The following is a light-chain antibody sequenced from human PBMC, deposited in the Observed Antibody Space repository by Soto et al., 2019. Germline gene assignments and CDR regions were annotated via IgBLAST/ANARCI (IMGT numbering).Light chain of an antibody. CDR2: SAS. CDR1: QSISDT. Sequence: EIVMTQSPATLSVSPGGRATLSCRASQSISDTLAWYQQKPGQAPRLLIYSASRRATGFPGRFSGSGSGTGFTPTISSLQSEDLAVYYCQQYGRSPRTFGQGTKVEIK. J-gene: IGKJ1*01. V-gene: IGKV3-15*01. CDR3: QQYGRSPRT.